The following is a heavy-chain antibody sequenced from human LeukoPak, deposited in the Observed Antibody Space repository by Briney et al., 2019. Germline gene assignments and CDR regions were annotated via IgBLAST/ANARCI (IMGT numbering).Heavy chain of an antibody. J-gene: IGHJ4*02. CDR1: GFTFSSYW. CDR3: ARVPQVWKATYYFDY. D-gene: IGHD3-16*01. CDR2: IKHDGSEK. V-gene: IGHV3-7*01. Sequence: PGGSLRLSCAASGFTFSSYWMSWVRQAPGKGLEWVANIKHDGSEKYYVDSVKGRLTISRDNAKNSLYLQMNSLRAEDTAVYSCARVPQVWKATYYFDYWGQGTLVTFSS.